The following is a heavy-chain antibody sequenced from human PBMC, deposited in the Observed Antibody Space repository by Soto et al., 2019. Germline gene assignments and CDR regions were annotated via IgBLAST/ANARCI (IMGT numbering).Heavy chain of an antibody. D-gene: IGHD3-16*01. CDR2: ISDTGGST. CDR1: GFTFNKYA. J-gene: IGHJ6*01. V-gene: IGHV3-64D*06. Sequence: EVQLVESGGGLVQPGGSLRLSCSASGFTFNKYAMHWVRQAPGTGLQYVSGISDTGGSTFHADSVKGRFTISRDDCKDTLFLQMSSLRAEDTAVYYCVRGSRGEYWYHYNGVHVW. CDR3: VRGSRGEYWYHYNGVHV.